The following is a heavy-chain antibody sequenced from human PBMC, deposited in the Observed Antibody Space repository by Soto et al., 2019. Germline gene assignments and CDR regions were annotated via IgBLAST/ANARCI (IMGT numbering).Heavy chain of an antibody. J-gene: IGHJ4*02. Sequence: SETLSLTCTVSGGSISSYYWSWIRQPPGKGLEWIGYIYYSWSTNYNPSLKSRVTISVDTSKNQFSLKLSSVTAADTAVYYCARDSMAGTDYWGQGTLVTVSS. CDR1: GGSISSYY. V-gene: IGHV4-59*01. CDR2: IYYSWST. D-gene: IGHD6-19*01. CDR3: ARDSMAGTDY.